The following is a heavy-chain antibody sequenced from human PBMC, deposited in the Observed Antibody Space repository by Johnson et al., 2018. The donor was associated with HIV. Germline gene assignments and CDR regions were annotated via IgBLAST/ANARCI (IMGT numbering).Heavy chain of an antibody. Sequence: VQLVESGGGLVQPGGSLRLSCAASGFTFSSYAMSWVRQRTGKGLEWVSGIGTAGDTYYPASVKGRFTISRVNAKNSLYLQMNSLRAGDTAVYYCVAATGANGLDIWGQGTMVTVSS. CDR1: GFTFSSYA. D-gene: IGHD1-26*01. CDR2: IGTAGDT. V-gene: IGHV3-13*01. CDR3: VAATGANGLDI. J-gene: IGHJ3*02.